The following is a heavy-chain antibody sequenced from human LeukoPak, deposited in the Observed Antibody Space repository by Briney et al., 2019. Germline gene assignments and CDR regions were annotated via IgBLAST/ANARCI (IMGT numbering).Heavy chain of an antibody. CDR1: GGSISSYY. Sequence: SETLSLTCTVSGGSISSYYWGWIRQPPGKGLEWIGSIYYSGSTYDNPSLKSRVTISVDTSKKQLSLKLSSVTAADTAVYYCARTGYSSSWHYWGQGTLVIVSS. D-gene: IGHD6-13*01. J-gene: IGHJ4*02. V-gene: IGHV4-39*01. CDR2: IYYSGST. CDR3: ARTGYSSSWHY.